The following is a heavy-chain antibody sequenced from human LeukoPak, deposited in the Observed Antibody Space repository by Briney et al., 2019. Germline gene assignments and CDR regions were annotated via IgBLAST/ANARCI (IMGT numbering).Heavy chain of an antibody. CDR2: ISYDGSNK. J-gene: IGHJ4*02. CDR1: GYTFSSYA. Sequence: PGGSLRLSCAASGYTFSSYAMHWVRQAPGKGLEWVAVISYDGSNKYYADSVKGRFTISRDNSKNTLYLQVNSLRAEDTAVYYCAREAKSYYDSSGYYYVPYYWGQGTLVTVSS. D-gene: IGHD3-22*01. V-gene: IGHV3-30-3*01. CDR3: AREAKSYYDSSGYYYVPYY.